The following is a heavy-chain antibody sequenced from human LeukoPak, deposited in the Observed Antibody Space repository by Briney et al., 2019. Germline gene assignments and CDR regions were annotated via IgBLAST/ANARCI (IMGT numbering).Heavy chain of an antibody. D-gene: IGHD2-21*02. V-gene: IGHV5-51*01. Sequence: HGESLKISCKGSGYKFTNFWIGWVRQMPGKGLEWMGIIYPGDSDTRYSPSFQGQVTISADKSINTAYLQWGSLKASDTAVYYCARHGARQVIETAKFDYWGQGTLVTVSS. CDR2: IYPGDSDT. J-gene: IGHJ4*02. CDR1: GYKFTNFW. CDR3: ARHGARQVIETAKFDY.